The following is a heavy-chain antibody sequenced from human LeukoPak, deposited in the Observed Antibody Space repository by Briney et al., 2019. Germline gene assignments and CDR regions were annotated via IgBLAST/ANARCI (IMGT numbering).Heavy chain of an antibody. J-gene: IGHJ4*02. CDR3: ASDSSSSGRGN. Sequence: SETLSLTCAVYGGSFSGYYWSWICQPPGKGLEWIGEVNHSGSTNYNPSLKSRVTISVDTSKNQFSLKLSSVTAADTAVYYCASDSSSSGRGNWGQGTLVTVSS. CDR2: VNHSGST. V-gene: IGHV4-34*01. CDR1: GGSFSGYY. D-gene: IGHD6-13*01.